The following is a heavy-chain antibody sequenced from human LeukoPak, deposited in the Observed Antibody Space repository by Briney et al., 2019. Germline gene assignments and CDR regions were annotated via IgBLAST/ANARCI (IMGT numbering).Heavy chain of an antibody. D-gene: IGHD2-2*02. Sequence: SETLSLTCAVYGGSFSGYYWSWIRQPPGKGLEWIGEINHSGSTNYNPSLKSRVTISVDTSKNQFSLKLSSVTAADTAVYYCARGRPRFRGYCSSTSCYTGNWFDPWGQGTLVTVSS. CDR2: INHSGST. CDR3: ARGRPRFRGYCSSTSCYTGNWFDP. J-gene: IGHJ5*02. V-gene: IGHV4-34*01. CDR1: GGSFSGYY.